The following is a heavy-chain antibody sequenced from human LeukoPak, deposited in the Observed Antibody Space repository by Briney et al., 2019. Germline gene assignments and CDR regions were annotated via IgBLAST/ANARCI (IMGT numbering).Heavy chain of an antibody. D-gene: IGHD6-13*01. CDR2: FYYSGST. CDR3: ARLVVSSWYHEVLLGRDY. V-gene: IGHV4-39*01. J-gene: IGHJ4*02. Sequence: SETLSLTCTVSGGSISSRPYCWGWIRQPPGKGLEWLGSFYYSGSTSYRSSLKSRLSISVDTSKNQISLKLSSVTAADTAVYYCARLVVSSWYHEVLLGRDYWGQGTLVTVSS. CDR1: GGSISSRPYC.